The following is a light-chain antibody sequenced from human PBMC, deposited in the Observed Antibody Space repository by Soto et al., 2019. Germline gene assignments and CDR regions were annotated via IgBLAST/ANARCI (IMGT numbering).Light chain of an antibody. CDR3: QHYNNWT. CDR2: GAS. J-gene: IGKJ1*01. Sequence: EIVMTQSPATLCVSPGERATLSCRASQSVSSNLAWYQQKPGQAPRLLIYGASTRATGIPARFSGSGSETEFTLTISSLQSEDFAVYYCQHYNNWTFGQGTKVDTK. CDR1: QSVSSN. V-gene: IGKV3-15*01.